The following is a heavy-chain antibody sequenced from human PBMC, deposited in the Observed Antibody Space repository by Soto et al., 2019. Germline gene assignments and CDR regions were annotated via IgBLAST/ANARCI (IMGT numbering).Heavy chain of an antibody. CDR1: GTSVRHFY. CDR2: IYSNGKA. Sequence: PSETLSLTCKVSGTSVRHFYWSWIRQSAGKGLEWIGRIYSNGKAYYNPSLKSRVTMSLDTLNNQVSLRLSSVTAADTAKYYCARERTYQLSGDDTLDIWGLGTMVTVSS. CDR3: ARERTYQLSGDDTLDI. V-gene: IGHV4-4*07. J-gene: IGHJ3*02. D-gene: IGHD2-2*01.